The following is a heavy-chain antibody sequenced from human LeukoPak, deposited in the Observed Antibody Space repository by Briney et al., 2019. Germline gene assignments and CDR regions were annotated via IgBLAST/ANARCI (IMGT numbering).Heavy chain of an antibody. Sequence: KPGGSLRLSCAASGFTFNSYTMNCVRQAPGKGLEWVSSISSSSSYIYYADSVKGRFTISRDNAKNSLYLQMNSLRAEDTAVYYCAKGTYDLLTGYYKWAFDIWGQGTMVTVSS. J-gene: IGHJ3*02. CDR1: GFTFNSYT. CDR2: ISSSSSYI. CDR3: AKGTYDLLTGYYKWAFDI. V-gene: IGHV3-21*06. D-gene: IGHD3-9*01.